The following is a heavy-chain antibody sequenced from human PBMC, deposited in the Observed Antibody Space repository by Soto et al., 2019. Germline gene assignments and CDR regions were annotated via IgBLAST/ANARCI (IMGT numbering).Heavy chain of an antibody. CDR2: INHSGGT. CDR3: ARGHPKFGY. CDR1: GGSFSGYY. Sequence: QVQLQQWGAGLLKPSETLSLTCAVYGGSFSGYYWSWFRQPTGKGLEWIGEINHSGGTNYNTSFKSRVTISIDTSKNQFSLKLSSVTAADTAVYYCARGHPKFGYWGQGTLVTVSS. V-gene: IGHV4-34*01. J-gene: IGHJ4*02.